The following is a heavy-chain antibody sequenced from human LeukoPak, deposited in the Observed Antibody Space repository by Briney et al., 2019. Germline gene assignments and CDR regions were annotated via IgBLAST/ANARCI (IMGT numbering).Heavy chain of an antibody. J-gene: IGHJ5*02. CDR2: IYPGDSDT. CDR1: GYTFTSYW. Sequence: GESLKISCKGSGYTFTSYWIGWVRQMPGKGLEWMGIIYPGDSDTRYSPSFQGQVTISADKSISTAYLQWSSLKASDTAMYYCAIVGVVAATPRGFDPGGRGPRVPVS. D-gene: IGHD2-15*01. V-gene: IGHV5-51*01. CDR3: AIVGVVAATPRGFDP.